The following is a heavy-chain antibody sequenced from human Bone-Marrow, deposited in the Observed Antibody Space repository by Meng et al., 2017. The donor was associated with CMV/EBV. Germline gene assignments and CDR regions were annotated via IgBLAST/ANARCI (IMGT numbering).Heavy chain of an antibody. D-gene: IGHD3-10*01. V-gene: IGHV1-2*02. J-gene: IGHJ5*02. CDR1: GYTFSGYY. CDR3: AREGIEDGFGEEMGFDP. CDR2: INPKSGGT. Sequence: ASVKVSCKASGYTFSGYYMHWVRQAPGQGLEWMGWINPKSGGTNLAQKFQGRVTMTRDTPISTAYMELSRLRSDDTAVYYCAREGIEDGFGEEMGFDPWGQGTLVTVSS.